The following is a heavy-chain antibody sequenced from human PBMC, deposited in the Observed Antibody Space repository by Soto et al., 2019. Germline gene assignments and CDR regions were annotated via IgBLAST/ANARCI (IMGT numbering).Heavy chain of an antibody. CDR2: IRSKAKNYAT. CDR1: GFTFSGSA. V-gene: IGHV3-73*01. D-gene: IGHD2-2*01. Sequence: GGSLRLSCAASGFTFSGSAMHWVRQASGKGLEWVGRIRSKAKNYATEYVVSVKGRFTISRDDSKNTAYLQVNSLKTEDTAVYYYVGVCISCREFLHHWGQGTLVTVSS. CDR3: VGVCISCREFLHH. J-gene: IGHJ1*01.